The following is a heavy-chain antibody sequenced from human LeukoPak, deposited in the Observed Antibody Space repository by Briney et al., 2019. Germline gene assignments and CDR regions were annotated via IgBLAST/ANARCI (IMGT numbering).Heavy chain of an antibody. Sequence: GGSLRLSCAASGSTLSLYSMNWVRQAPGKGLEWLSYISRRSDAIYYADSVQGRFTVSRDNAKNSLFLQMISLRDEDTAVYYCARDDGQGEARNAFDVWGPGTMVTVSS. CDR2: ISRRSDAI. J-gene: IGHJ3*01. D-gene: IGHD3-16*01. CDR3: ARDDGQGEARNAFDV. V-gene: IGHV3-48*02. CDR1: GSTLSLYS.